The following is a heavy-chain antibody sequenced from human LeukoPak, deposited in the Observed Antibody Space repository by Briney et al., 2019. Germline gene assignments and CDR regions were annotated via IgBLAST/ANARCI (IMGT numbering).Heavy chain of an antibody. Sequence: SETLSLTCTVSGGSISSYYWSWIRQPAGKGLEWIGRIYTSGSTNYNPSLKSRVTMSVDTSKNQFSLKLSSVTAADTAVYYCARDRNEYSGYVTKSLGFDYWGQGTLVTVSS. V-gene: IGHV4-4*07. CDR2: IYTSGST. J-gene: IGHJ4*02. CDR3: ARDRNEYSGYVTKSLGFDY. CDR1: GGSISSYY. D-gene: IGHD5-12*01.